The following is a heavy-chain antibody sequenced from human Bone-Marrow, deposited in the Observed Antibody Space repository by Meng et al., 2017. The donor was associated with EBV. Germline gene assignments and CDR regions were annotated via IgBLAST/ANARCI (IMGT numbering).Heavy chain of an antibody. J-gene: IGHJ5*02. CDR1: GGSFSGYD. CDR3: ARRQGYSSSWSTLGRFNWFDP. V-gene: IGHV4-34*01. CDR2: INHSGST. D-gene: IGHD6-13*01. Sequence: QVQLQQWGAGLLKPSETLSLTCAVYGGSFSGYDWSWIRQPPGKGLEWIGEINHSGSTNYNPSLKSRVTISVDTSKNQFSLKLSSVTAADTAVYYCARRQGYSSSWSTLGRFNWFDPWGQGTLVTVSS.